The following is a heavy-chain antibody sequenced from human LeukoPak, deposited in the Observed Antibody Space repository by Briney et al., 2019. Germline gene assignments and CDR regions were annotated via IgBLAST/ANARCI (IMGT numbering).Heavy chain of an antibody. V-gene: IGHV4-59*01. Sequence: SETLSLTCTVSGGSISSYYWSWIRQPPGKGLEWVGHIYYLGSTNYNPSLKSRVTISIDTSKNYFSLKLNSVIAADTAVYYCARASWWEQPPRFDPWGQGTLVTVSS. CDR2: IYYLGST. CDR1: GGSISSYY. J-gene: IGHJ5*02. CDR3: ARASWWEQPPRFDP. D-gene: IGHD1-26*01.